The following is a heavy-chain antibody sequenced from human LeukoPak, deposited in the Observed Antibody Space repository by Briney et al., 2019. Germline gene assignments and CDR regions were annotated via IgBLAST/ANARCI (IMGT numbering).Heavy chain of an antibody. D-gene: IGHD6-13*01. V-gene: IGHV1-69*05. CDR3: ARAGVRLAAAGYFDY. CDR1: GGTFSSYA. CDR2: IIPIFGTA. Sequence: ASVKVSCNASGGTFSSYAISWVRQAPGQGLEWMGGIIPIFGTANYAQKFQGRVTITTDESTSTAYMELSSLRSEDTAVYYCARAGVRLAAAGYFDYWGQGTLVTVSS. J-gene: IGHJ4*02.